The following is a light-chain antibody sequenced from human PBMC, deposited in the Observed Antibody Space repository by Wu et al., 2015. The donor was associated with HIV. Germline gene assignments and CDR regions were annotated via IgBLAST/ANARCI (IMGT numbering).Light chain of an antibody. J-gene: IGKJ1*01. Sequence: EIVLTQSPGTLSLSPGERATLSCRASQSVSSSYLAWYQQKPGQAPRLLIYESSTRATGIPGRFSGTMSRTEFTLTINNLQSEDSAVYYCQQYDVWPRTFGQGTKVIIK. CDR1: QSVSSSY. CDR3: QQYDVWPRT. CDR2: ESS. V-gene: IGKV3-15*01.